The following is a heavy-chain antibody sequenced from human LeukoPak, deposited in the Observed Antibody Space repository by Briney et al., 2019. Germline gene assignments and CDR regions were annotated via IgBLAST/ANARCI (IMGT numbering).Heavy chain of an antibody. CDR2: ISAYNGNT. D-gene: IGHD4-23*01. CDR3: ARDFDYGGNTPFFDY. V-gene: IGHV1-18*01. CDR1: GYTFTSYG. Sequence: ASVKVSCKASGYTFTSYGISWVRQAPGQGLEWMGCISAYNGNTNYAQKLQGRVTMTTDTSTSTAYMELRSLRSDDTAVYYCARDFDYGGNTPFFDYWGQGTLVTVSS. J-gene: IGHJ4*02.